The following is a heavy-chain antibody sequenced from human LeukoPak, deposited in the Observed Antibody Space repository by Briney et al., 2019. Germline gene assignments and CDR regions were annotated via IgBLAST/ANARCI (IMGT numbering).Heavy chain of an antibody. J-gene: IGHJ4*02. CDR1: GFTFSSYA. V-gene: IGHV3-23*01. CDR3: ARLISTSSSRFSDY. D-gene: IGHD6-6*01. Sequence: GGSLRLSCAASGFTFSSYAMSWVRQAPGKGLEWVSAISISGENTYYADSVKGRFTIPRDTSRNTLYLQMHSLRAEDTAVYYCARLISTSSSRFSDYWGQGTLVTVSS. CDR2: ISISGENT.